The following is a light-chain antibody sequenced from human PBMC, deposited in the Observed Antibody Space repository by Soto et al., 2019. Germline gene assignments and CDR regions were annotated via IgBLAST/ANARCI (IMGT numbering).Light chain of an antibody. J-gene: IGKJ4*01. CDR2: AAS. V-gene: IGKV1-9*01. CDR3: QQLNSYPLT. Sequence: DIQLTQSPSFLSASVGDRVTITCRASQGISSYLAWYQQKPGKAPKLLIYAASTLQSGVPSRFSGSGSGKEFTLTISSLTPEDFATYYCQQLNSYPLTLGGGTKVGIK. CDR1: QGISSY.